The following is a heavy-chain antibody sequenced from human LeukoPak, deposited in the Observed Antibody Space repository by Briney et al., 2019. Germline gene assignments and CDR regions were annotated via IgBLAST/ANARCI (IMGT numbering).Heavy chain of an antibody. Sequence: SETLSLTCTVSSGSISSSSYYWGWIRQPPGKGLEWIGSIYYSGSTYYNPSLKSRVTISVDTSKNQFSLKLSSVTAADTAVYYCARTYYYDSSGYYFQHWGQGTLVTVSS. CDR3: ARTYYYDSSGYYFQH. V-gene: IGHV4-39*01. CDR2: IYYSGST. J-gene: IGHJ1*01. CDR1: SGSISSSSYY. D-gene: IGHD3-22*01.